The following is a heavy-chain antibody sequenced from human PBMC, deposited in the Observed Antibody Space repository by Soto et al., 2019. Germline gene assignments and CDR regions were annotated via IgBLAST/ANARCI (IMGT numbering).Heavy chain of an antibody. D-gene: IGHD2-15*01. Sequence: QVQLVQSGAEVKKPGSSVKVSCKASGGTFSSYAISWVRQAPGQGLEWMGGITPIFGTANYAQKFQGRVTIPADEATNPAHMELSRLRAEDPAVYYCARDYGHDCSGGRCYFYFWGQGTLVTVSS. V-gene: IGHV1-69*01. CDR2: ITPIFGTA. CDR3: ARDYGHDCSGGRCYFYF. J-gene: IGHJ4*02. CDR1: GGTFSSYA.